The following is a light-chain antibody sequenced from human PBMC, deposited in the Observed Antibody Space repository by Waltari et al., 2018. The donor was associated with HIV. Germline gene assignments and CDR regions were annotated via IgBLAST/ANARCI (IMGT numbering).Light chain of an antibody. CDR1: QEISIY. V-gene: IGKV1-9*01. CDR3: RQRHSVPRL. Sequence: DIQLTPSPSFLSSHVGDRVTIYCRASQEISIYLAWYQQKPGEAPKLLIHGASTLHRGVTSRFSGSGSGTDVALTIKNLRPEDLAMYYCRQRHSVPRLFGGGTKVE. J-gene: IGKJ4*01. CDR2: GAS.